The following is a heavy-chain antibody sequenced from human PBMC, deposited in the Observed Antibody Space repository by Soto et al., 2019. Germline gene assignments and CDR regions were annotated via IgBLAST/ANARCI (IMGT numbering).Heavy chain of an antibody. Sequence: EVQVLESGGGLVQPGGSLRLSCEASGFIFSSYAMSWVRQAPGKGLEWVSAIGGSGGSPYYADSVKGRFTISRDNTKNTLYLQMNSLRAEDTAVYYCAKEPRAVAGTGVDYWGQGTLVTVSS. J-gene: IGHJ4*02. CDR1: GFIFSSYA. V-gene: IGHV3-23*01. D-gene: IGHD6-19*01. CDR3: AKEPRAVAGTGVDY. CDR2: IGGSGGSP.